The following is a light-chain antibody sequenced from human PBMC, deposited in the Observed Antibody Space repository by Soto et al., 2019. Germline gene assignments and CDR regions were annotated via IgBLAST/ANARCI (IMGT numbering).Light chain of an antibody. J-gene: IGLJ1*01. CDR3: SSYTISKSYV. CDR2: AVT. V-gene: IGLV2-14*03. Sequence: SVLTKPASVYGAPGRSITIIYSETSSDVGDYNYVSWYQQHPGKAPKLMIYAVTYRPSGLSNRFSGSKSGNTASLTISGLQAEDEADYYCSSYTISKSYVFGTGTKVTVL. CDR1: SSDVGDYNY.